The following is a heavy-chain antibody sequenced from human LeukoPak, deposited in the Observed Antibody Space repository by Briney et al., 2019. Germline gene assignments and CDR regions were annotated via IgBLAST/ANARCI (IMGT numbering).Heavy chain of an antibody. D-gene: IGHD3-22*01. CDR2: INPNSGGT. CDR3: ARSKGYYDSSGYYRGLPLDAFDI. V-gene: IGHV1-2*04. CDR1: GYTFTGNY. J-gene: IGHJ3*02. Sequence: ASVKVSCKASGYTFTGNYMHWVRQAPGQGLEWMGWINPNSGGTNYAQKFQGWVTMTRDTSISTAYMELSRLRSDDTAVYYCARSKGYYDSSGYYRGLPLDAFDIWGQGTMVTVSS.